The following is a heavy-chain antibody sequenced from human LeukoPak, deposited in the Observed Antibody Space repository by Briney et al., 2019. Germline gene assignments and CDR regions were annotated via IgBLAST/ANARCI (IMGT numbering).Heavy chain of an antibody. J-gene: IGHJ4*02. CDR2: IWYDGSQQ. Sequence: PGGSLRLSCAASGFTFSSNGMHWVRQAPGKGLEWLAVIWYDGSQQYYADSVKGRFTISRDNSRNTLYLQMNSLRAEDTAVYYCARWLSYKIDSHGFLDYWGQGTLVTVSS. D-gene: IGHD3-16*02. V-gene: IGHV3-33*01. CDR1: GFTFSSNG. CDR3: ARWLSYKIDSHGFLDY.